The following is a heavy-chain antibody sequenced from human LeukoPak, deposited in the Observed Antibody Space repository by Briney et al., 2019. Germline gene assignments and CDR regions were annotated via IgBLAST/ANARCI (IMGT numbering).Heavy chain of an antibody. V-gene: IGHV3-7*01. Sequence: PGGSLRLSCAASDFTFSNYWMSWVRQAPGKGLEWVANIKQDGSEKYYVDSVKGRFTISRDNAKNSLYLQMNSLRAEDTAVYYCAREPPSIDYWGQGTLVTVSS. CDR1: DFTFSNYW. CDR2: IKQDGSEK. D-gene: IGHD5/OR15-5a*01. J-gene: IGHJ4*02. CDR3: AREPPSIDY.